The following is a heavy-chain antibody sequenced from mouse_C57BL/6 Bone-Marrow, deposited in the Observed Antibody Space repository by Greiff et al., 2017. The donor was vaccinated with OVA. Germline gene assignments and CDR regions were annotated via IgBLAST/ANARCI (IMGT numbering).Heavy chain of an antibody. J-gene: IGHJ1*03. D-gene: IGHD1-1*01. CDR2: IWSGGST. V-gene: IGHV2-2*01. CDR1: GFSLTSYG. Sequence: QVQLKESGPGLVQPSQSLSITCTVSGFSLTSYGVHWVRQSPGKGLEWLGVIWSGGSTDYNAAFISRLSISKDNSKSQVFFKMNSLQADDTAIYYCARKDYGSHWYFDVWGTGTTVTVSS. CDR3: ARKDYGSHWYFDV.